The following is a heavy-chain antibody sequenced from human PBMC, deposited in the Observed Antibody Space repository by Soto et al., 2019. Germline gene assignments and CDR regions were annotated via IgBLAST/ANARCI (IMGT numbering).Heavy chain of an antibody. CDR3: ARDPSGPYSSSYNWFDP. V-gene: IGHV3-21*01. D-gene: IGHD6-6*01. CDR2: ISSSSSYI. CDR1: GFTFSSYS. Sequence: GGSLRLSCAASGFTFSSYSMNWVRQAPGKGLEWVSSISSSSSYIYYADSVKGRFTISRDNAKNSLYLQMNSLRAEDTAVYYCARDPSGPYSSSYNWFDPWGQGTLVTVSS. J-gene: IGHJ5*02.